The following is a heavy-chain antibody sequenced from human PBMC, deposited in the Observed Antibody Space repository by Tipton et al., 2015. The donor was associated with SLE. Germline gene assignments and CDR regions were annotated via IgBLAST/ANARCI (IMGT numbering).Heavy chain of an antibody. J-gene: IGHJ4*02. V-gene: IGHV4-59*01. CDR1: GGSISSYY. CDR3: ARGEAAAAEPYYFDY. D-gene: IGHD6-13*01. Sequence: SLTCTVSGGSISSYYWSWIRQPPGKGLEWIGYIYYSGNTNYNPSLKNRVTISVDTSKTQFSPKLSSVTAADTAVYYCARGEAAAAEPYYFDYWGQGTLVTVSS. CDR2: IYYSGNT.